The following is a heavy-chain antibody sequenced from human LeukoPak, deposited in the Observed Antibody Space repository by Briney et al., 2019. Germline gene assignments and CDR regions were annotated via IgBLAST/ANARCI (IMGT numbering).Heavy chain of an antibody. D-gene: IGHD3-22*01. CDR2: INPNSGGT. CDR3: ATTTGGSGYVDAFDI. Sequence: GASVKVSCKASGYTFTSYYMHWVRQAPGQGLEWMGWINPNSGGTNYAQKFQGRVTMTRDMSTSTVYMELSSLRSEDTAVYYCATTTGGSGYVDAFDIWGQGTMVTVSS. J-gene: IGHJ3*02. CDR1: GYTFTSYY. V-gene: IGHV1-46*01.